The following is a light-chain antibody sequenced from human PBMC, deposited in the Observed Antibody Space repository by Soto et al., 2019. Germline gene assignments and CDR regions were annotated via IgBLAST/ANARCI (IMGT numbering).Light chain of an antibody. CDR2: TAS. J-gene: IGKJ2*01. Sequence: DIKMTQSPSSLSASVGDRVTITCRASQYISNYLNWYQQKSGTAPKLLIHTASTLQSGVPSRFSGRGSGPDFTLTISRVQPDDFAIYFCQQSYSTPPTFGQGTTLEIK. CDR1: QYISNY. CDR3: QQSYSTPPT. V-gene: IGKV1-39*01.